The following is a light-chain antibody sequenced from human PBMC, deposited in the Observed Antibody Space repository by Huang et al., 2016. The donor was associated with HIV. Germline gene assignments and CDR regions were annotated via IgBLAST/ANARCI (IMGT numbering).Light chain of an antibody. CDR3: QQSYSTPYT. CDR2: AAS. Sequence: DIQMTQSPSSLSASIGDRVTITCRASQSIRSYLNWYQQKPGKAPKRLIYAASTLQSGVPSRFSGSESGTDFTLIISSLQPEDFATYYCQQSYSTPYTFGQGTKLEIK. V-gene: IGKV1-39*01. J-gene: IGKJ2*01. CDR1: QSIRSY.